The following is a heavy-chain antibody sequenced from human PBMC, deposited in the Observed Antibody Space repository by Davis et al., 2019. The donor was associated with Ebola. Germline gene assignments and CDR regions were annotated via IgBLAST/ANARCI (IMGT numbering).Heavy chain of an antibody. D-gene: IGHD5-24*01. CDR1: GYTFRNYD. CDR3: ATLIDADGYNRH. Sequence: ASVKVSCKTSGYTFRNYDINWVRQATGQGLEWMGWMNPNNGNTGYAQKFQGRVTMTSNTAISTAYMEMSSLRSEDTAVYYCATLIDADGYNRHWGQGTLVIVSS. CDR2: MNPNNGNT. V-gene: IGHV1-8*01. J-gene: IGHJ4*02.